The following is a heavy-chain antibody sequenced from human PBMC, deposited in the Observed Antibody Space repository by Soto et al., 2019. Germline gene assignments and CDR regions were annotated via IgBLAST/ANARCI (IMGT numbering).Heavy chain of an antibody. D-gene: IGHD5-12*01. CDR1: GGSFSSDA. CDR2: IIPTFGAA. CDR3: ARGFSGYYSSLDY. Sequence: QVHLVQSGAEVKRPGSSVKVSCEASGGSFSSDAITWVRQVPGQGLEWMGGIIPTFGAANYGRQFQGRAKISADESTRTVYMALSSLRFDDTAVYYCARGFSGYYSSLDYWGQGTLVTVSS. J-gene: IGHJ4*02. V-gene: IGHV1-69*01.